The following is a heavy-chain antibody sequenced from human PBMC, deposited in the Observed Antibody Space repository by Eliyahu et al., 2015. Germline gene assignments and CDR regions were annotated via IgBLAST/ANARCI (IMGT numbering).Heavy chain of an antibody. J-gene: IGHJ4*02. CDR3: AKERSSMTGYYFES. V-gene: IGHV3-23*01. D-gene: IGHD1-14*01. CDR2: ITVSGDNT. Sequence: APGKGLEWVSAITVSGDNTYYADSVKGRFTISRDNSKNTLYLQMNSLRAEDTAIYYCAKERSSMTGYYFESWGQGTLVTVSS.